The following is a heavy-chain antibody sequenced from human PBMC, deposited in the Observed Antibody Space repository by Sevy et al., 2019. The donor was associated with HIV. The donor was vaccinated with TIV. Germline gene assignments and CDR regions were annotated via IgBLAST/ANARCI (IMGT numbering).Heavy chain of an antibody. D-gene: IGHD3-22*01. J-gene: IGHJ3*02. CDR2: ISNSGSTI. CDR1: GFTFSDYY. V-gene: IGHV3-11*01. Sequence: GGSLRLSCAASGFTFSDYYMSWIRQAPGKGLEWVSYISNSGSTICYSDSVKGRFTISRDNAKKSLSLQMNSLRAEDTAMYYCARGYYDSSGYLDALDIWGQGTMVTVSS. CDR3: ARGYYDSSGYLDALDI.